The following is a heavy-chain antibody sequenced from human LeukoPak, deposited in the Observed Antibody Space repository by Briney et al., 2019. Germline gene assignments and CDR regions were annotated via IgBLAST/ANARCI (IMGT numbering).Heavy chain of an antibody. Sequence: SVKVSCKASGGTFSSYAISWVRQAPGQGLEWMGRIIPIFGKANYAQKLQGRVTITTDESTSTAYMELSSLRSEDTAVYNCARVISSGYYYWFDPWGQGTLVTVSS. V-gene: IGHV1-69*05. D-gene: IGHD3-22*01. J-gene: IGHJ5*02. CDR3: ARVISSGYYYWFDP. CDR1: GGTFSSYA. CDR2: IIPIFGKA.